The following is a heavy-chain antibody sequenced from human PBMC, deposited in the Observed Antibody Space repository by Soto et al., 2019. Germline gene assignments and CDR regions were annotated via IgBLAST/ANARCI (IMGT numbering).Heavy chain of an antibody. CDR2: IRSKTDGGTP. CDR3: TTEKGY. J-gene: IGHJ4*02. CDR1: GFTFTNAW. Sequence: EVQLVESGGGLVKPGESLRLSCAASGFTFTNAWMNCVRQAPGKGLEWVGRIRSKTDGGTPDYAAPVKGRFTISRDDSKNTLYVQMNSLKTEDTAIYYCTTEKGYWGQGTLVTVSS. V-gene: IGHV3-15*07.